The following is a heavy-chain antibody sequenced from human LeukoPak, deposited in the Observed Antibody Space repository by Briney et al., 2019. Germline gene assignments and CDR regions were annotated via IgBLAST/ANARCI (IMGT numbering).Heavy chain of an antibody. Sequence: GGSLRLSCVASGFTFSNSWMDWVRQAPGKGLEWVANIDLDGSKKNYVDSVKGRFTISRDNGKSSLHLQMNSLRAEDTAVYFCARGLSNGGSPYSWFGPWGQGTLVTVSS. CDR1: GFTFSNSW. CDR2: IDLDGSKK. CDR3: ARGLSNGGSPYSWFGP. D-gene: IGHD2-8*01. V-gene: IGHV3-7*04. J-gene: IGHJ5*02.